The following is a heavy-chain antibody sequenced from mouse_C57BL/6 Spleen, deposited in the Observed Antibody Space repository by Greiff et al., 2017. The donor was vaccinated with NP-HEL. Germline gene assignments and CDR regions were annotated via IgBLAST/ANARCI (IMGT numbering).Heavy chain of an antibody. CDR3: AREGYYETYFDY. CDR2: ISDGGSYT. Sequence: DVMLVESGGGLVKPGGSLKLSCAASGFTFSSYAMSWVRQTPEKRLEWVATISDGGSYTYYPDNVKGRFTISRDNAKNNLYLQMSHLKSEDTAMYYCAREGYYETYFDYWGQGTTLTVSS. CDR1: GFTFSSYA. V-gene: IGHV5-4*01. J-gene: IGHJ2*01. D-gene: IGHD1-1*01.